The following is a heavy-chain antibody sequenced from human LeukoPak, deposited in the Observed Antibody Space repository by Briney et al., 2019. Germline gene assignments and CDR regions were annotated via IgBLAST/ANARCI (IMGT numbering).Heavy chain of an antibody. CDR2: IYYSGST. CDR1: GGSISSSSYY. D-gene: IGHD3-10*01. Sequence: SETLSLTCTVSGGSISSSSYYCGWIRQSPGKGLEWIGSIYYSGSTYYNPSLKSRVTISVDTSKNQFSLNLNFVTAADAAVYYCARRSKTPGKTIFDYWGQGTLVTVSS. CDR3: ARRSKTPGKTIFDY. J-gene: IGHJ4*02. V-gene: IGHV4-39*01.